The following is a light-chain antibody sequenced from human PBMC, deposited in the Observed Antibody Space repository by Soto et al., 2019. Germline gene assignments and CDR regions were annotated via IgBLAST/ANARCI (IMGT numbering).Light chain of an antibody. CDR2: DVS. Sequence: DVQMTQSPSTLSASVGDSVTITCRASQSIAASLAWYQLKPGEAPKLPIYDVSNLESGVPSRFSGSGSGTEFSLTIRSLHPDDFATYYCQQYDYSRTFGQGTKVDIK. J-gene: IGKJ1*01. CDR3: QQYDYSRT. CDR1: QSIAAS. V-gene: IGKV1-5*01.